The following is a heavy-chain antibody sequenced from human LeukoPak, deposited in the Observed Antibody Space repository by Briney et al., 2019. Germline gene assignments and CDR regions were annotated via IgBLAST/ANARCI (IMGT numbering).Heavy chain of an antibody. CDR3: AGGYYDSSGYYGLQTSVDY. D-gene: IGHD3-22*01. J-gene: IGHJ4*02. CDR1: GGTFSSYA. Sequence: ASVKVSCKASGGTFSSYAISWVRQAPGQGLEWMGGIIPIFGTANYAQKFQGRVTITADKSTSTAYMELSSLRSEDTAVYYCAGGYYDSSGYYGLQTSVDYWGQGTLVTVSS. V-gene: IGHV1-69*06. CDR2: IIPIFGTA.